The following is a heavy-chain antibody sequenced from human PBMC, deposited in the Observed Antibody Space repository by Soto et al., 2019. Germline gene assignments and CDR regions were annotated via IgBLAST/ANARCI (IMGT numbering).Heavy chain of an antibody. CDR2: FSSSGGGT. V-gene: IGHV3-23*01. J-gene: IGHJ4*02. D-gene: IGHD2-15*01. Sequence: LEWVSTFSSSGGGTYYADSVKGRFTISRDNSKNTLYLQMNSLRAEDTAVYYCTKPNRYCSGANCFTFDYWGLGTLVTVSS. CDR3: TKPNRYCSGANCFTFDY.